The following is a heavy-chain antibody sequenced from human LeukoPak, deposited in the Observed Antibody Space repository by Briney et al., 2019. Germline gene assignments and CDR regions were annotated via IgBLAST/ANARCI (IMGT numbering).Heavy chain of an antibody. CDR3: ARDDDADWNIDY. CDR1: GGTFSSYA. J-gene: IGHJ4*02. CDR2: IIPILGIA. Sequence: SVKLSCKASGGTFSSYAISWVRQAPGQGLEWMGRIIPILGIANYAQKFQSRVTITADKSTSTAYMELSSLRSEDTAVYYCARDDDADWNIDYWGQGTLVTVSS. D-gene: IGHD1/OR15-1a*01. V-gene: IGHV1-69*04.